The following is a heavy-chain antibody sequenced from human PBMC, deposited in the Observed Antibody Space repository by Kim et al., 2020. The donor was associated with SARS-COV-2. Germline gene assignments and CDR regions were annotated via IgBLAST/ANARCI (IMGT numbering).Heavy chain of an antibody. V-gene: IGHV4-39*07. D-gene: IGHD4-17*01. CDR3: AAFYGGKRDYYYYGMDV. Sequence: SETLSLTCTVSGGSISSSSYYWGWIRQPPGKGLEWIGSIYYSGSTYYNPSLKSRVTISVDTSKNQFSLKLSSVTAADTAVYYCAAFYGGKRDYYYYGMDVWGQGTTVTVSS. CDR2: IYYSGST. J-gene: IGHJ6*02. CDR1: GGSISSSSYY.